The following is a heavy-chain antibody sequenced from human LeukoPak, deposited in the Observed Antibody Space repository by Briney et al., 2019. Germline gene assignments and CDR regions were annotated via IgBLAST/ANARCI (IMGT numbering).Heavy chain of an antibody. CDR1: GGSIKNYY. CDR3: AREYSSTWYGS. CDR2: IYYSGST. V-gene: IGHV4-59*01. Sequence: PSETLSLTCTVSGGSIKNYYWSWIRQPPGKGLEWIGYIYYSGSTNYNPSLKSRVTISVDTSKNRFSLKLSSVTAADTAVYYCAREYSSTWYGSWGQGTLVTVPS. D-gene: IGHD6-13*01. J-gene: IGHJ4*02.